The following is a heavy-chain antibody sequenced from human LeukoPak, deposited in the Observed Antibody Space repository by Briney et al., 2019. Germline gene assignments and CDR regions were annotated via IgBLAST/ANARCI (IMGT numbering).Heavy chain of an antibody. CDR1: GYTFTSYY. D-gene: IGHD1-1*01. J-gene: IGHJ4*02. Sequence: APVKVSCKASGYTFTSYYMHWVRQAPGQGLEWMGIINPSGGSTSYAQKFQGRVTMTRDMSTSTVYMELSSLRSEDTAVYYCARDDRMSRVPLAVWGQGTLVTVSS. CDR2: INPSGGST. V-gene: IGHV1-46*01. CDR3: ARDDRMSRVPLAV.